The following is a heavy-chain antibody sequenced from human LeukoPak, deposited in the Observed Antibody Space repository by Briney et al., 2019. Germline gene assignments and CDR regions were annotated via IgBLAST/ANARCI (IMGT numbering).Heavy chain of an antibody. CDR1: GGSISSGDYY. J-gene: IGHJ3*02. D-gene: IGHD6-13*01. V-gene: IGHV4-30-4*01. CDR3: ARVSASEPEYSSSWYWDAFDI. CDR2: IYYSGST. Sequence: SETLSLTCTVSGGSISSGDYYWSWIRQPPGKGLEWIGYIYYSGSTYYNPSLKSRVTISVDTSKNQFSLKLSSVTAADTAVYYCARVSASEPEYSSSWYWDAFDIWGQGTMVTVSS.